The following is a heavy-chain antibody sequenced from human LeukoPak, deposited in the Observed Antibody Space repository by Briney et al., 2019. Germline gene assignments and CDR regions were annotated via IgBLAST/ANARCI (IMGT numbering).Heavy chain of an antibody. J-gene: IGHJ3*02. CDR3: AKVRSSGWYEAFDI. CDR1: GFTFSSYA. D-gene: IGHD6-19*01. Sequence: PGGSLRLSCAASGFTFSSYAMSWVRQAPGKGLEWVTAISGSGGSTYYADSVKGRFTISRDNSKNALYLQMNSLRAEDTAVYYCAKVRSSGWYEAFDIWGQGTMVTVSS. CDR2: ISGSGGST. V-gene: IGHV3-23*01.